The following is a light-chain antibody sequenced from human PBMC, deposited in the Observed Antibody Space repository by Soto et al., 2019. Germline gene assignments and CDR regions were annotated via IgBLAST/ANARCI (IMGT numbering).Light chain of an antibody. CDR1: QTISKY. CDR2: AAS. J-gene: IGKJ3*01. Sequence: DIQMTQSPSSLSASVGDRVTTTCRASQTISKYLNWYQRKPGKAPKLLIYAASTLQSGVPSRFSGSESGTEFTLTISSLQPEDFGDYICQQSYKTPLTFGPGTKVEIK. V-gene: IGKV1-39*01. CDR3: QQSYKTPLT.